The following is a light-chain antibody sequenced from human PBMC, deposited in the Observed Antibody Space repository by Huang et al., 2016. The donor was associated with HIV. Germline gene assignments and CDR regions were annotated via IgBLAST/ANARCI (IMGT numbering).Light chain of an antibody. V-gene: IGKV1-33*01. CDR2: DAS. Sequence: DIQMTQSPSSLSASVGDRVTITCQANQDISNYLNWYQQKPGKAPKLLIYDASNLETGVPSRFGGSGSGTDFTFTINSLQPEDIATYYCQQYDNLLTITFGGGTKVAIK. J-gene: IGKJ4*01. CDR1: QDISNY. CDR3: QQYDNLLTIT.